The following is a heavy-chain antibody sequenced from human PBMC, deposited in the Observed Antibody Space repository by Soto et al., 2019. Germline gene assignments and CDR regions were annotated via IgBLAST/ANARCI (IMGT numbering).Heavy chain of an antibody. CDR1: GGSISSYY. D-gene: IGHD6-13*01. V-gene: IGHV4-59*01. CDR2: IYYSGST. Sequence: SETLSLTCTVSGGSISSYYWSWIRQPPGKGLEWIGYIYYSGSTNYNPSLKSRVTISVDTSKNQFSLKLSSVTAADTAVYYCARTEEGLSWLRGGFDYWGQGTLVTVSS. J-gene: IGHJ4*02. CDR3: ARTEEGLSWLRGGFDY.